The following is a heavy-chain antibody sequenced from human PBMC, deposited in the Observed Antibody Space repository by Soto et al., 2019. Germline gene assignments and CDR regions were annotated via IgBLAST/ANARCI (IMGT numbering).Heavy chain of an antibody. Sequence: EVQLLESGGDLVQPGGSLRLSCAPSGFTFSTYAMNWVRQAPGKGREWVSGISGNSDKTYYADSVKGRFTISRDNSKKMMYLQMTTLRAEDTAVYYCAKAPGYTYGHGLDVWGQGTAVTVSS. D-gene: IGHD5-18*01. CDR2: ISGNSDKT. V-gene: IGHV3-23*01. CDR3: AKAPGYTYGHGLDV. J-gene: IGHJ6*01. CDR1: GFTFSTYA.